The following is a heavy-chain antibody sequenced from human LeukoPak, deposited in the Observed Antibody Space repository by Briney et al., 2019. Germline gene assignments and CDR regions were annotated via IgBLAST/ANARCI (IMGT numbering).Heavy chain of an antibody. Sequence: SETLSLTCTVSGVSLRSYYWSWVRQPPGKGLEWVSYIYYSGNTKYNPSLKSRATIFVDTSKNQFSLGLESVTAADTAVYYCARAKGDYWGQGTLVTVS. J-gene: IGHJ4*02. CDR2: IYYSGNT. V-gene: IGHV4-59*01. CDR1: GVSLRSYY. CDR3: ARAKGDY.